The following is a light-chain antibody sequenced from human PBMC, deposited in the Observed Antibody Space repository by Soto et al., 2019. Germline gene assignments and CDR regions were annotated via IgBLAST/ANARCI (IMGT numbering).Light chain of an antibody. CDR2: DVT. CDR3: CSYGGSFPYV. CDR1: SSDVGGYDY. V-gene: IGLV2-11*01. J-gene: IGLJ1*01. Sequence: QSARTQPPSVHGSPGKLVTISCTGPSSDVGGYDYVSWYQQHPGKAPKLLIYDVTKRPSGVPDRFSGSKSGNTASLTISGLQAGDEADFFCCSYGGSFPYVFGTGTKVTVL.